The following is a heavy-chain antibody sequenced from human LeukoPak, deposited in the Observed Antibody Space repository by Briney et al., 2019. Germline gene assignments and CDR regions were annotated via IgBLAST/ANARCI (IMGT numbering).Heavy chain of an antibody. D-gene: IGHD3-10*01. CDR2: ISRNGTRT. Sequence: GGSLRLSCATSGFTFSDHALHWVRQAPGKGLQYVSAISRNGTRTFYADSVKDRFTISRDNSTKTLYLQMGSLRAEDMAVYYCARGKPHDAFDIWGQGTMVTVSS. J-gene: IGHJ3*02. CDR3: ARGKPHDAFDI. CDR1: GFTFSDHA. V-gene: IGHV3-64*02.